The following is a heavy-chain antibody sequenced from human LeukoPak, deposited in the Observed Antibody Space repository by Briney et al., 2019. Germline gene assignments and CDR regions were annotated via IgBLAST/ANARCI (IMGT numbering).Heavy chain of an antibody. J-gene: IGHJ6*02. CDR1: GGSITSYY. V-gene: IGHV4-59*01. D-gene: IGHD1-26*01. CDR3: ARAVVGASYYYGMDV. CDR2: IFDSGST. Sequence: NPSETLSLTCTVSGGSITSYYWSWIRQPPGKGLEWIGYIFDSGSTNYNPSLRSRVTISVDTSKNQFSLNLSSVTAADTAVYYCARAVVGASYYYGMDVWGQGTTVTVSS.